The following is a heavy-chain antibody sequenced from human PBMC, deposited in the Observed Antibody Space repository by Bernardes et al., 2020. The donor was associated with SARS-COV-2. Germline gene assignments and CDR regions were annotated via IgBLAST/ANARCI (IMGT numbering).Heavy chain of an antibody. CDR1: GYTFTNYG. CDR2: ISADSVNT. J-gene: IGHJ4*02. D-gene: IGHD3-9*01. V-gene: IGHV1-18*01. Sequence: AAVKETRKATGYTFTNYGISWVRQAPGQELEWMGWISADSVNTDYAEKFQGRVTMTTDTSTSTAYMELSSLRSEDTAVYYCARGRWVYDILTGYYPSSTYYFDYGGQGTLVTVSS. CDR3: ARGRWVYDILTGYYPSSTYYFDY.